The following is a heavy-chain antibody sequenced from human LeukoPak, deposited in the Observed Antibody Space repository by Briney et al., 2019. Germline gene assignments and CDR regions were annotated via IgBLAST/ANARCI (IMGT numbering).Heavy chain of an antibody. V-gene: IGHV4-34*01. CDR2: INHSGST. CDR3: ARAITMVRGVTEQNWFDP. Sequence: SETLSLTCAVYGGSFSGYYWSWIRQPPGKGLEWIGKINHSGSTNYNPSLKSRVTISVDTSKNQFSLKLSSVTAADTAVYYCARAITMVRGVTEQNWFDPWGQGTLVTVSS. CDR1: GGSFSGYY. D-gene: IGHD3-10*01. J-gene: IGHJ5*02.